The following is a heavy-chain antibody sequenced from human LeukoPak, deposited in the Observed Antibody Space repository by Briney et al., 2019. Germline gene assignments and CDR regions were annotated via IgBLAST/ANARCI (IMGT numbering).Heavy chain of an antibody. CDR3: ARDRYDILTGYYLYSSYYFDY. D-gene: IGHD3-9*01. CDR1: GGSISSSSYY. Sequence: SETLSLTCTVSGGSISSSSYYWGWIRQPPGKGLEWIGSIYYSGSTYYNPSLKSRVTISVDTSKNQFSLKLSSVTAADTAVYYCARDRYDILTGYYLYSSYYFDYWGQGTLVTVSS. J-gene: IGHJ4*02. V-gene: IGHV4-39*07. CDR2: IYYSGST.